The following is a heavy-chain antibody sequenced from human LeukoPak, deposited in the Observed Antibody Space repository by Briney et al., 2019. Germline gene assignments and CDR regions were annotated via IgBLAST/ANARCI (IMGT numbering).Heavy chain of an antibody. Sequence: GGSLRLSCAASEFSVGSNYMTWVRQAPGKGLEWVSLIYSGGSTYYADSVKGRFTISRDNSKNTVYLQMNSLRAEDTAVYYCARPHLSYGDIRDYYYYYMDVWGKGTTVTVSS. CDR1: EFSVGSNY. D-gene: IGHD4-17*01. V-gene: IGHV3-66*04. CDR2: IYSGGST. J-gene: IGHJ6*03. CDR3: ARPHLSYGDIRDYYYYYMDV.